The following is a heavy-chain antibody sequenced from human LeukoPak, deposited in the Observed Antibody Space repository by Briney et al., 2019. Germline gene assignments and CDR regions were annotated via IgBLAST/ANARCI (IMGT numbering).Heavy chain of an antibody. CDR3: ARHDTAMATDYGMDV. V-gene: IGHV3-48*04. CDR2: ISSRGSTI. Sequence: PGGSLRLSCAASGFTFSSYSMNWVRQAPGKGLKWVSYISSRGSTIYYADSVKGRFTISRDNAKNSLYLQMNSLRAEDTAVYYCARHDTAMATDYGMDVWGQGTTVTVSS. CDR1: GFTFSSYS. J-gene: IGHJ6*02. D-gene: IGHD5-18*01.